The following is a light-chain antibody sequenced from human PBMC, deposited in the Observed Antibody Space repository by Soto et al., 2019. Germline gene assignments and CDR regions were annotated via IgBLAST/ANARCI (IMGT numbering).Light chain of an antibody. CDR3: QSYDSSLSAVV. Sequence: QSVLTQPPSVSGAPGQRVTISCTGSSSNIGAGYDVHWYQQLPGTAPKLLIYGNSNRPSGVPDRFCGSKSGTSASLAITGLQAEDEAEYYCQSYDSSLSAVVFGGGTKLTVL. CDR2: GNS. V-gene: IGLV1-40*01. J-gene: IGLJ2*01. CDR1: SSNIGAGYD.